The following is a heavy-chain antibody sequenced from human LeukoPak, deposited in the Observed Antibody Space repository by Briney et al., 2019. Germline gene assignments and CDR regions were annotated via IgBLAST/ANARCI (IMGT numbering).Heavy chain of an antibody. CDR1: GGSISSSSYY. CDR3: AVKTARLDY. Sequence: PSETLSLTCTVSGGSISSSSYYWGWIRQPPGKGLEWIGSIYYSGSTYYDPSLKSRVTISVDTSKNQFSLKLSSVTAADTAVYYCAVKTARLDYWGQGTLVTVSS. D-gene: IGHD5-18*01. CDR2: IYYSGST. J-gene: IGHJ4*02. V-gene: IGHV4-39*01.